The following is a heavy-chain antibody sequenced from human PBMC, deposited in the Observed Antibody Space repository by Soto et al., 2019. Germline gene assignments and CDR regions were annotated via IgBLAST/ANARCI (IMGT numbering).Heavy chain of an antibody. D-gene: IGHD5-18*01. V-gene: IGHV1-69*13. CDR1: GGTFSSYA. Sequence: SVKVSCKASGGTFSSYAISWVRQAPGQGLEWMGGIIPIFGTANYAQKFQGRVTITADESTSTAYMELSSLRSEDTAVYYCAKGKGEYSYGTDYYYYYGMDVWGQGTTVTVS. CDR3: AKGKGEYSYGTDYYYYYGMDV. CDR2: IIPIFGTA. J-gene: IGHJ6*02.